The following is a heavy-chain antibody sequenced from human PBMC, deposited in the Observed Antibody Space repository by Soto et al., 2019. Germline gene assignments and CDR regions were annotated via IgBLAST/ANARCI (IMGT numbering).Heavy chain of an antibody. CDR2: LIPIFGTA. J-gene: IGHJ2*01. D-gene: IGHD3-22*01. CDR1: GGTFSSYA. CDR3: ARAINYYDSSGYYFTYNSVSWYFDL. V-gene: IGHV1-69*01. Sequence: QVQLVQSGAEVQKPGSSVKVSCKASGGTFSSYAISWVRQAPGQGLEWMGGLIPIFGTANYAQKFQGRVTIPADESTSTASMELGSLRSEDTAVYYCARAINYYDSSGYYFTYNSVSWYFDLWCRGTLVTVSS.